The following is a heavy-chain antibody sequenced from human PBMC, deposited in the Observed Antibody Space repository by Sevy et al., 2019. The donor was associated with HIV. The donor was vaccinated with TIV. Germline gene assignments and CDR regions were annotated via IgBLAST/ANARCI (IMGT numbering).Heavy chain of an antibody. D-gene: IGHD3-22*01. CDR3: AKGGGHYDPDEIAYYFYYYNMDV. J-gene: IGHJ6*03. Sequence: GGSLRLSCAVSGFSFDSYGMTWVRQAPGKGLEWVSAISGSGTRTYYADSVKGRFIISRDNSKNTRDLQMNSLRAEDTAIYYCAKGGGHYDPDEIAYYFYYYNMDVWGKWTTVTVSS. CDR1: GFSFDSYG. CDR2: ISGSGTRT. V-gene: IGHV3-23*01.